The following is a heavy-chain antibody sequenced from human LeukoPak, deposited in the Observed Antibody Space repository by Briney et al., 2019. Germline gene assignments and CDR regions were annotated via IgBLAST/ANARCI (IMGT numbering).Heavy chain of an antibody. CDR2: ISSSSNTI. CDR3: ARDLGITGWFDP. J-gene: IGHJ5*02. V-gene: IGHV3-48*01. D-gene: IGHD7-27*01. Sequence: PGGSLRLSCAASGFTFSSYSMNWVRQAPGKGLEWVSYISSSSNTIYYAESVKGRFTISRGNAKNSLYLQMNSLRAEDTAVYYCARDLGITGWFDPWGQGTLVTVSS. CDR1: GFTFSSYS.